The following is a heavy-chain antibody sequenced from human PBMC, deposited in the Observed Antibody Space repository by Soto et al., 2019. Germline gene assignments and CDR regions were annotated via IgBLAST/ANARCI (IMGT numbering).Heavy chain of an antibody. Sequence: WGSLRLSCVASGFAFSTHAMSWVRQAPGKGLGWVSTFSGSGGNIYYAESVKGRLTISRDDSKNTLYLQMDSLRVEDTAVYYCAKDPQWTVGPLAMDVWGQGTTVTVSS. CDR1: GFAFSTHA. D-gene: IGHD1-26*01. J-gene: IGHJ6*02. V-gene: IGHV3-23*01. CDR3: AKDPQWTVGPLAMDV. CDR2: FSGSGGNI.